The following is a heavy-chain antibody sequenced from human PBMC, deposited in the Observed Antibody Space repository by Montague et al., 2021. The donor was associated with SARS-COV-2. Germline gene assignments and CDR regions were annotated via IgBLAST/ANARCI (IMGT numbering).Heavy chain of an antibody. CDR3: AKDSYYYGLGYGMDV. CDR2: YAVIGLKT. CDR1: GLTVSWYS. J-gene: IGHJ6*02. D-gene: IGHD3-10*01. V-gene: IGHV3-23*01. Sequence: SLRLSCAASGLTVSWYSGADRKSTRLNSSHGSFSYAVIGLKTKYADSVKGRFTISRDNSKNVLYLQMNSLRAEDTALYYCAKDSYYYGLGYGMDVWGQGTTGTVSS.